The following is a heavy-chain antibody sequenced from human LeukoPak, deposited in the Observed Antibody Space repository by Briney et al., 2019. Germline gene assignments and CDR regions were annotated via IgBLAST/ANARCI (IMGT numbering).Heavy chain of an antibody. CDR1: GYIFTRDW. V-gene: IGHV3-23*01. Sequence: GGSLRLSCAASGYIFTRDWMSWVRQAPGKGLEWVSAISGSGGSTYYADSVKGRFTISRDNSKNTLYLQMNSLRAEDTAVYYCAKEVCSSTSCYWYWGQGTLVTVSS. D-gene: IGHD2-2*01. CDR2: ISGSGGST. CDR3: AKEVCSSTSCYWY. J-gene: IGHJ4*02.